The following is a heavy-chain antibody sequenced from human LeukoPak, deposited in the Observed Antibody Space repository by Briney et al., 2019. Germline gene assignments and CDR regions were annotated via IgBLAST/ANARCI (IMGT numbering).Heavy chain of an antibody. CDR1: GFTFSNYW. CDR2: IISDGSST. V-gene: IGHV3-74*01. Sequence: PGGSLSLSCAASGFTFSNYWMHSVRQTPGKGLVRVSRIISDGSSTSYADSVKGGFTISRDNAKNTLYLQMNSLRAEDTDVYYCARDGSLPDYWGQGTLVTVSS. J-gene: IGHJ4*02. CDR3: ARDGSLPDY.